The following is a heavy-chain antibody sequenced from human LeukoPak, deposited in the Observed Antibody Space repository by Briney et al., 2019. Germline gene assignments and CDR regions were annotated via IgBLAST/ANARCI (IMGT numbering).Heavy chain of an antibody. CDR3: AIYFVGGGGRGT. D-gene: IGHD2-21*01. V-gene: IGHV4-31*03. CDR2: DGST. Sequence: SETLSLTCTVSGGSISSGGYHWSWIRRHPGKGLEWIGNDGSTYYNPSLKSRVTISVDTSKNQFSLKLSSVTAADTAIYYCAIYFVGGGGRGTWGQGTLVTVSS. J-gene: IGHJ4*02. CDR1: GGSISSGGYH.